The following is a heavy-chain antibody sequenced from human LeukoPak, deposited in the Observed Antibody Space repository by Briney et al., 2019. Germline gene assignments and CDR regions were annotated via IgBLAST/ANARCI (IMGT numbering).Heavy chain of an antibody. Sequence: GGSLRLSCAASGFTFSSYWMNWVRQAPGKGLEWVVNIKRDGSVKNYLDSVKGRFTISRDNAKNSLYLQMNSLRAEDTAVYYCARDWLNYDFWSGYSHDWYFDLWGRGTLVTVSS. D-gene: IGHD3-3*01. CDR1: GFTFSSYW. CDR3: ARDWLNYDFWSGYSHDWYFDL. V-gene: IGHV3-7*01. J-gene: IGHJ2*01. CDR2: IKRDGSVK.